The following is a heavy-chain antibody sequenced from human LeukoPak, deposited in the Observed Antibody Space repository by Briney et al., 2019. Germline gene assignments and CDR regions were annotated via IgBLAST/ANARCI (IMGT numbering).Heavy chain of an antibody. CDR3: ARESSYDDLDY. CDR2: ISTSGTNT. CDR1: GFTFNLFS. Sequence: GGSLRLSCAASGFTFNLFSMHWVRQAPGKGLEWVSSISTSGTNTYYAGSVKGRFTISRDNAKNSLSLQMSSLRAEDTAVYYCARESSYDDLDYWGQGTLVTVSS. D-gene: IGHD5-12*01. V-gene: IGHV3-21*01. J-gene: IGHJ4*02.